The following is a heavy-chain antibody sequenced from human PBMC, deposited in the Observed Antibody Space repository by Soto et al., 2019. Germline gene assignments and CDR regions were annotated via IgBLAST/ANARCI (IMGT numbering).Heavy chain of an antibody. D-gene: IGHD6-19*01. CDR3: AKVTPRGPIAVAGPLGS. V-gene: IGHV1-46*01. Sequence: QVHLVQSGAEVKKPGASVNVSCQASGSITNHHMHWVRQAPGQGLEWMGIFNPSGLSTTYAQKFQGRVTITRDKSTSTVYMELSSLTSEDTAVYFCAKVTPRGPIAVAGPLGSWGQGTLVIVSS. CDR2: FNPSGLST. CDR1: GSITNHH. J-gene: IGHJ4*02.